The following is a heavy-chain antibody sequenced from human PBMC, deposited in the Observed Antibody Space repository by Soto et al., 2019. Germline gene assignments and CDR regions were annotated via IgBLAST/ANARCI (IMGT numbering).Heavy chain of an antibody. CDR2: IYYSGST. CDR3: ARGLYYYDSSGYFRGGFDI. V-gene: IGHV4-61*01. CDR1: GGSVSSGSYY. J-gene: IGHJ3*02. D-gene: IGHD3-22*01. Sequence: QVQLQESGPGLVKPSETLSLTCTVSGGSVSSGSYYWSWIRQPPGKGLEWIGYIYYSGSTNYNPSRKSRVTISVDTSKNQFSLKLSSVTAADTAVYYCARGLYYYDSSGYFRGGFDIWGQGTMVTVSS.